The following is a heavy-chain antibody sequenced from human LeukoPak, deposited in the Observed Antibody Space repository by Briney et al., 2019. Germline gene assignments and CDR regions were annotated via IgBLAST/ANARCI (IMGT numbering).Heavy chain of an antibody. Sequence: SETLSLTCTVSGYSISSGYFWGWIRQPPGKGLEWIGEINHSGSTNYNPSLKSRVTISVDASKNQFSLKLSSVTAADTAVYYCARRRNDYVWGSYRSFPFDYWGQGTLVTVSS. D-gene: IGHD3-16*02. CDR2: INHSGST. J-gene: IGHJ4*02. V-gene: IGHV4-38-2*02. CDR1: GYSISSGYF. CDR3: ARRRNDYVWGSYRSFPFDY.